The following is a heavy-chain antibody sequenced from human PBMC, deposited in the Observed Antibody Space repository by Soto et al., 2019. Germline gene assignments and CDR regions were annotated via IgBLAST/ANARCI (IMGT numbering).Heavy chain of an antibody. Sequence: QMQLQESGPGLVKPSETLYLTCTVSGCSISSRCYYWGWIRQPPGNGLEWIGSMYYSGSTYYNPSLKSRFSISIDQSNNLVSLKHSSLTVSPPAVYYCGLPTTGTTGPAESRYWGQGTLVTVSS. CDR2: MYYSGST. CDR1: GCSISSRCYY. D-gene: IGHD1-1*01. CDR3: GLPTTGTTGPAESRY. V-gene: IGHV4-39*01. J-gene: IGHJ4*02.